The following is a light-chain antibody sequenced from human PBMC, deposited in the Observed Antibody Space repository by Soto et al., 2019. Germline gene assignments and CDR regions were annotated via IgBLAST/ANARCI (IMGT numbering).Light chain of an antibody. Sequence: QPVLTQSPSASASLGASVKLTCTLSSGHSTYAIAWHQQQSEKGPRFLMKIKSDGSHSKGDGIFDRFSGSSSGAERHLTISSLQSEDEADYYCQSWGTGIQVFGGGTQLTVL. CDR2: IKSDGSH. CDR1: SGHSTYA. CDR3: QSWGTGIQV. V-gene: IGLV4-69*01. J-gene: IGLJ3*02.